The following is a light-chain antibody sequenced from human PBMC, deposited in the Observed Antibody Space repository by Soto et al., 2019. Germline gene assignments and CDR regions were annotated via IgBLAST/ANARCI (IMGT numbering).Light chain of an antibody. J-gene: IGKJ3*01. CDR1: QSISSY. Sequence: DIQMTQSPSSLSASVGDRFTITCLSSQSISSYLNWYQQKPGKAPKLLIYAASSLQSGVPSRFSGSGSGTEFTLTISSLQPEDFGTYYCQQLDTYPQITFGPGTKVDIK. V-gene: IGKV1-9*01. CDR3: QQLDTYPQIT. CDR2: AAS.